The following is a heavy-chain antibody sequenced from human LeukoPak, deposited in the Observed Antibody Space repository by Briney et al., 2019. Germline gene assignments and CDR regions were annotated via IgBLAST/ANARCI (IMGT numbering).Heavy chain of an antibody. V-gene: IGHV4-59*06. CDR3: ASVSVWELATHTGGSFDY. CDR1: GGSISSYY. D-gene: IGHD1-26*01. Sequence: SETLSLTCTVSGGSISSYYWSWIRQSPVKGLEWLGHIYHTGTTLYSPHLNNRLTVSVDSSKNQFSLTLNSVTAADTAVYYCASVSVWELATHTGGSFDYWGRGILVTVSS. CDR2: IYHTGTT. J-gene: IGHJ4*02.